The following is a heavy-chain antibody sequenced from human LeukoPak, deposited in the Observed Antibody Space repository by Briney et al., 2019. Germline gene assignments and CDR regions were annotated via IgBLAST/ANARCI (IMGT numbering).Heavy chain of an antibody. J-gene: IGHJ4*02. D-gene: IGHD3-22*01. V-gene: IGHV4-31*03. CDR2: IYYSGRT. Sequence: PSETLSLTCTVSGGSISSGGYFWSWIRQHPGKGLEWIGYIYYSGRTYYNPSLKSRVTISVDTSKNQFSLKLSSVTAADTAVFYCARGWDYYDSSGYYYYFDYWGQGTLVTVSS. CDR3: ARGWDYYDSSGYYYYFDY. CDR1: GGSISSGGYF.